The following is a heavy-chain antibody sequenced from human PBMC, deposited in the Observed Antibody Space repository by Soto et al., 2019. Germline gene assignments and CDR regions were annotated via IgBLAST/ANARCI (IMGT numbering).Heavy chain of an antibody. J-gene: IGHJ6*02. CDR1: GGSISSSSYY. Sequence: SETLSLTCTVSGGSISSSSYYWGWIRQPPGKGLEWIGSIYYSGSTYYNPSLKSRVTISVDTSKNQFSLKLSSVTAADTAAYYCARRGVPAANYYYYGMDVWGQGTTVTVSS. D-gene: IGHD2-2*01. CDR2: IYYSGST. CDR3: ARRGVPAANYYYYGMDV. V-gene: IGHV4-39*01.